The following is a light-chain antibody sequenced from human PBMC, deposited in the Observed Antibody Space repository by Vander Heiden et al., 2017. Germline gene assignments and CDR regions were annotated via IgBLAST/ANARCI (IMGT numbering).Light chain of an antibody. CDR3: QVWDSGSHVV. J-gene: IGLJ2*01. V-gene: IGLV3-1*01. CDR2: QDN. Sequence: SFELPQPPSLSVSPGQTASITCSGERLGDKFACWYQQKTGQSPVLVIYQDNRRPAGIPGRFSGSNSASTATLTISGTQPMDEADYYCQVWDSGSHVVFGGGTKLTVL. CDR1: RLGDKF.